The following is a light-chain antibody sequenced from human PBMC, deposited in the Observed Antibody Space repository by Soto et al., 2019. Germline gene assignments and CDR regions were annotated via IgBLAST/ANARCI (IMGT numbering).Light chain of an antibody. Sequence: DIQITQSPSTLSASVGDRVTITCRASQNINTWLAWYQQQPGKAPKLLIYKASSLQSGVPSRFSGTGSGTEFTLTISSLQPGDFATYYCHQYKTFWTFGQGTKVDIK. CDR3: HQYKTFWT. CDR2: KAS. J-gene: IGKJ1*01. V-gene: IGKV1-5*03. CDR1: QNINTW.